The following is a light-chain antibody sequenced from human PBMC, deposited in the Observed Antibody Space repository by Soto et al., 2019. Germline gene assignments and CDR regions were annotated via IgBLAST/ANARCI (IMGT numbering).Light chain of an antibody. Sequence: QSALTLPASVSGSPGQSITISCTGTNGDVGGYNYVSWYQQHPGKAPKLIIYDVSNRPSGVSNRFSGSKSGDTASLTISGLQAEDEADYYCSSYTSSSTLVFGGGTKLTVL. CDR3: SSYTSSSTLV. J-gene: IGLJ2*01. CDR2: DVS. V-gene: IGLV2-14*01. CDR1: NGDVGGYNY.